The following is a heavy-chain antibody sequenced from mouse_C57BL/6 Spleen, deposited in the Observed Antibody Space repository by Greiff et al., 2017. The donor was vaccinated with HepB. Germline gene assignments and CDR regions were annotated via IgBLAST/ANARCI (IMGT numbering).Heavy chain of an antibody. Sequence: VQLQQSGPELVKPGASVKISCKASGYTFTDYYINWVKQRPGQGLEWIGCIYPGSGNTKYNEKFKGKATLTVDTSSSPAYMQLSSLTSEDSAVYFCARGDYDGSSSDWFAYWGQGTLVTVSA. V-gene: IGHV1-84*01. J-gene: IGHJ3*01. CDR2: IYPGSGNT. CDR1: GYTFTDYY. D-gene: IGHD1-1*01. CDR3: ARGDYDGSSSDWFAY.